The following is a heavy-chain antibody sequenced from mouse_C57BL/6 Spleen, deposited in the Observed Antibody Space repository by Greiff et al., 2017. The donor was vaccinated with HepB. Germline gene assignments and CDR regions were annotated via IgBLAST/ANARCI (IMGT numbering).Heavy chain of an antibody. CDR2: IDPSDSET. CDR3: ARGIYYGYPYYAMDY. Sequence: QVQLQQPGAELVRPGSSVKLSCKASGYTFTSYWMHWVKQRPIQGLEWIGNIDPSDSETHYNQKFKDKATLTVDKSSSTAYMQLSSLTSEDSAVYYCARGIYYGYPYYAMDYWGQGTSVTVSS. CDR1: GYTFTSYW. D-gene: IGHD2-2*01. V-gene: IGHV1-52*01. J-gene: IGHJ4*01.